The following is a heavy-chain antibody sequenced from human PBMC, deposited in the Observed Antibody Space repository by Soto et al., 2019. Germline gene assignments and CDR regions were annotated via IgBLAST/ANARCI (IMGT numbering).Heavy chain of an antibody. CDR1: GFTVSSNY. CDR2: IYSGGST. CDR3: ARDARGIGRAFDI. J-gene: IGHJ3*02. D-gene: IGHD1-26*01. V-gene: IGHV3-66*01. Sequence: EVQLVESGGGLVQPGGSLRLSCAASGFTVSSNYMSWVRQAPGKGLEWVSVIYSGGSTYYADSVKGRFTISRDNSKNTLYLHMNSLRAEDTAVYYCARDARGIGRAFDIWGQGTMVTVSS.